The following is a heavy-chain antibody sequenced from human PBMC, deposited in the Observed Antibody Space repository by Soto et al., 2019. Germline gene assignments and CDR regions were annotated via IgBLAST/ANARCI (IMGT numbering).Heavy chain of an antibody. CDR1: GYTFTSYG. V-gene: IGHV1-18*01. CDR3: XXXXXSSGXXXXXQIDY. D-gene: IGHD3-22*01. CDR2: ISVYNGNT. Sequence: QVQLVQSGAEVKKPGASVKVSCKASGYTFTSYGISWVRQAPXQGLXXXGWISVYNGNTNYAQNLQGRVTMTTDTSTXXXXXXXXXXXXXXXXXXXXXXXXXSSGXXXXXQIDYWGQGTLVTVSS. J-gene: IGHJ4*02.